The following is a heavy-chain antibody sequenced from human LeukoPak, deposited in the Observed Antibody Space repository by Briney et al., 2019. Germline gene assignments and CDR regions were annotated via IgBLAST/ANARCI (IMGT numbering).Heavy chain of an antibody. V-gene: IGHV1-69*13. J-gene: IGHJ4*02. CDR2: IIPIFGTA. CDR1: VGTFSSYA. CDR3: ARHLAAAGKFDY. Sequence: SVKFSCKASVGTFSSYAISWVRQAPGQGLEWMGGIIPIFGTANYAQKFQGRVTITADESTSTAYMELSSLRSEDTAVYYCARHLAAAGKFDYWGQGTLVTVSS. D-gene: IGHD6-13*01.